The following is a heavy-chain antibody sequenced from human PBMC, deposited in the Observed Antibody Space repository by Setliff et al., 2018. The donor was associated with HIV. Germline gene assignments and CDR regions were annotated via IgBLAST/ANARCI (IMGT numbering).Heavy chain of an antibody. D-gene: IGHD1-1*01. Sequence: SVKVSCKASGGTFSSYGITWVRQAPGQGLEWMGGITPLLGTTNYAQRFQSRVTLTTDESTNTVFMDLSSLRSEDTALYYCAKEGRVTTAFDLWGQGTLVTVSS. CDR3: AKEGRVTTAFDL. CDR1: GGTFSSYG. J-gene: IGHJ5*02. CDR2: ITPLLGTT. V-gene: IGHV1-69*05.